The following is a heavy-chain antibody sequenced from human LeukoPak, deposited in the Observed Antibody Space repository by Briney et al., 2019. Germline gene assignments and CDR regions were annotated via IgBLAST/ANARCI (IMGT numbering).Heavy chain of an antibody. Sequence: GGSLRLSCAASGFTFSSYEMNWVRQAPGKGLEWVSYISSSGSTIYYADSVKGRFTISRDNAKNSLYLQMNSLRAEDTAVYYCARGASYYDSSGLSGDYWGQGTLVTVSS. CDR1: GFTFSSYE. CDR2: ISSSGSTI. CDR3: ARGASYYDSSGLSGDY. V-gene: IGHV3-48*03. D-gene: IGHD3-22*01. J-gene: IGHJ4*02.